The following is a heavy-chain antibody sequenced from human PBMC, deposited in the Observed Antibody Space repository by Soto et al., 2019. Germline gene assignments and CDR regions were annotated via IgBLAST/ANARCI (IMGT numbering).Heavy chain of an antibody. CDR2: IYHSGST. J-gene: IGHJ4*02. CDR3: ARGLSYVGVYYFDY. Sequence: QLQLQESGSGLVKPSQTVSLTCAVSGGSISSRGYSWSWIRQPPGKGLEWIGYIYHSGSTYYNPSLKSRVTISVDRSKNQFSLKLSSVTAADTAVYYCARGLSYVGVYYFDYWGQGTLVTVSS. CDR1: GGSISSRGYS. D-gene: IGHD1-26*01. V-gene: IGHV4-30-2*01.